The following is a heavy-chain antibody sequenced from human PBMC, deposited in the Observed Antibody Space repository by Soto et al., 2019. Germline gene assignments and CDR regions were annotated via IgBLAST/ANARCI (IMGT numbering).Heavy chain of an antibody. CDR1: GFTFSSYA. CDR2: ISYDGSNK. J-gene: IGHJ4*02. V-gene: IGHV3-30-3*01. CDR3: ARDLTYYYDSSGYLALYY. D-gene: IGHD3-22*01. Sequence: GSLRLSCAASGFTFSSYAMHWVRQAPGKGLEWVAVISYDGSNKYYADSVKGRFTISRDNSKNTLYLQMNSLRAEDTAVYYCARDLTYYYDSSGYLALYYWGQGTLVTVSS.